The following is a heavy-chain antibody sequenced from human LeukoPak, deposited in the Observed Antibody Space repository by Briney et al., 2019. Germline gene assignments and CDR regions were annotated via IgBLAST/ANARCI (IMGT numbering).Heavy chain of an antibody. V-gene: IGHV1-8*01. Sequence: ASVKVSCKASGYTFTSYDINWVRQATGQGLEWMGWMNPNSGNTGYAQKFQGRVTMTRNTSISTAYMELSSLRSEDTAVYYCARAGFTRRGYSYGYGYWGQGTLVTVSS. D-gene: IGHD5-18*01. CDR1: GYTFTSYD. J-gene: IGHJ4*02. CDR2: MNPNSGNT. CDR3: ARAGFTRRGYSYGYGY.